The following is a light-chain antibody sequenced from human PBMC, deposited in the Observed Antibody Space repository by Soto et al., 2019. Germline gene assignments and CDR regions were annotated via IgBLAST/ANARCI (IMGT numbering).Light chain of an antibody. CDR3: SSYAGSNNFV. CDR2: EDS. J-gene: IGLJ1*01. V-gene: IGLV2-8*01. Sequence: QSALTQPASVSGSPGQSITISCTGTSSDVGSYNLVSWYQQHPGKAPKFMIYEDSKRPSGVPDRVSASKSGNTASLTVSGLRAEDEADYYCSSYAGSNNFVFGSGTKLTVL. CDR1: SSDVGSYNL.